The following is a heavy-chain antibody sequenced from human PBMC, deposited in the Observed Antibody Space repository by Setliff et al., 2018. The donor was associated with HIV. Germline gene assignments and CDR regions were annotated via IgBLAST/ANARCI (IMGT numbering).Heavy chain of an antibody. CDR3: AAFFVTPLTTQDF. J-gene: IGHJ4*02. CDR1: GGSVSGHY. D-gene: IGHD4-17*01. CDR2: ITPSGDT. V-gene: IGHV4-34*01. Sequence: SETLSLTCAVYGGSVSGHYWGWFRQPPGKGLEWIGEITPSGDTNYIPSLKSRVTMSLDTSKNQFSLNLNSVTAADTAVYYCAAFFVTPLTTQDFWGQGTLVTVSS.